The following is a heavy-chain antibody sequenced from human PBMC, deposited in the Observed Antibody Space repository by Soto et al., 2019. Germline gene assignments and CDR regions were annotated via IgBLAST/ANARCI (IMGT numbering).Heavy chain of an antibody. D-gene: IGHD3-22*01. CDR2: IIPIFGTA. Sequence: SVKVSCKASGGTFSSYAISWVRQAPGQGLEWMGGIIPIFGTANYAQKFQGRVTITADESTSTAYMELSSLRSEDTAVYYCARRRPENHYYDSSGFDYWGQGTLVTVSS. CDR3: ARRRPENHYYDSSGFDY. CDR1: GGTFSSYA. V-gene: IGHV1-69*13. J-gene: IGHJ4*02.